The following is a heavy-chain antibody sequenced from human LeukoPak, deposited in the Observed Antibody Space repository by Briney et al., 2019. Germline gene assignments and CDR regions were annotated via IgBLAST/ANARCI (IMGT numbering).Heavy chain of an antibody. J-gene: IGHJ4*02. CDR2: ILYSGRT. CDR3: ARHYYDSSGYRRDYYFDH. Sequence: SETLSLTCTVSGVSITSSSDYWGWIRQPPGKGLEWIGSILYSGRTYYNPSLESRLTMFIDTSKNQFSLKLSSVTAADTAAYYCARHYYDSSGYRRDYYFDHWGQGTLVTVSS. CDR1: GVSITSSSDY. D-gene: IGHD3-22*01. V-gene: IGHV4-39*01.